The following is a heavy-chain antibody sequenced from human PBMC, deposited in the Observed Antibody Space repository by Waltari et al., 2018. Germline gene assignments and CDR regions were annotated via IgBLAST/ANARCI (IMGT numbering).Heavy chain of an antibody. Sequence: VQLVQSGAEVKKPGASVKVSCKASGYTFTSYDINWVRQATGQGLEWMGWMNPNSGNTGYAQKFQGRVTMTRNTSISTAYMELSRLRSDDTAVYYCAREIVGAPFYYGMDVWGQGTTVTVSS. CDR2: MNPNSGNT. V-gene: IGHV1-8*01. CDR1: GYTFTSYD. J-gene: IGHJ6*02. D-gene: IGHD1-26*01. CDR3: AREIVGAPFYYGMDV.